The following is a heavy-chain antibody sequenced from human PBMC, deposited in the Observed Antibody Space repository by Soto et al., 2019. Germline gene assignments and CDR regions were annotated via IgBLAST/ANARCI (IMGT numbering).Heavy chain of an antibody. J-gene: IGHJ5*02. CDR3: ARETVGEVVAATSWFDP. CDR1: GYTFTSYY. Sequence: GASVKVCCKASGYTFTSYYMHWVRQAPGQGLEWMGIINPSGGSTSYAQKFQGRVTMTRDTSTSTVYMELSSLRSEDTAVYYCARETVGEVVAATSWFDPWGQGTLVTVSS. V-gene: IGHV1-46*03. CDR2: INPSGGST. D-gene: IGHD2-15*01.